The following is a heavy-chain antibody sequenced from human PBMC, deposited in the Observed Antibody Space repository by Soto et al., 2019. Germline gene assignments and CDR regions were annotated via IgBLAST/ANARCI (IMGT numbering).Heavy chain of an antibody. CDR3: AREVNYDTLTGGTYYYYYYMDV. Sequence: VQLVESGGGLVQPGGSLRLSCAASGFTVSSNYMSWVRQAPGKGLEWVSVIYSGGSTYYADSVKGRFTISRDNSKNTLYLQMNSLRAEDTAVYYCAREVNYDTLTGGTYYYYYYMDVWGKGTTVTVSS. D-gene: IGHD3-9*01. CDR1: GFTVSSNY. V-gene: IGHV3-66*01. CDR2: IYSGGST. J-gene: IGHJ6*03.